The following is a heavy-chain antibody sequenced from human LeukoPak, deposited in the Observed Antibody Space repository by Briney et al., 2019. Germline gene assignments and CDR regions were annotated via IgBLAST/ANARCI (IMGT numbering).Heavy chain of an antibody. CDR2: ISSGSTYI. J-gene: IGHJ6*02. CDR1: GFTFGSYT. V-gene: IGHV3-21*04. Sequence: GGSLRLSCEASGFTFGSYTMHWVRQAPGKGLEWVSSISSGSTYIFYADSVRGRFTISRDNAKSSLYLQMNSLRAEDTAVYYCAKGEYSSGQEDVWGQGTTVTVSS. D-gene: IGHD6-19*01. CDR3: AKGEYSSGQEDV.